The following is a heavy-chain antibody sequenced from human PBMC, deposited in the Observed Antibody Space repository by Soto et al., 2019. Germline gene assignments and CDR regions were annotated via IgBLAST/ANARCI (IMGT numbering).Heavy chain of an antibody. D-gene: IGHD3-3*01. V-gene: IGHV1-18*01. J-gene: IGHJ6*03. CDR1: GYTFTSYG. CDR2: ISAYNGNT. CDR3: ARGGAELRFLEWSQDYYYMDV. Sequence: ASVKVSCKASGYTFTSYGISWVRQAPGQGLEWMGWISAYNGNTNYAQKLQGRVTMTTDTSTSTAYMELRSLRSDDTAVYYCARGGAELRFLEWSQDYYYMDVWGKETTVTVSS.